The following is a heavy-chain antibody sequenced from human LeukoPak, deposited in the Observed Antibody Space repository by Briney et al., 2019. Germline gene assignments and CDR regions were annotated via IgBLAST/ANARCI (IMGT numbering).Heavy chain of an antibody. CDR1: GGSISSGGYY. CDR2: IYYSGST. D-gene: IGHD4-17*01. CDR3: ARESHYGDYFDY. V-gene: IGHV4-61*08. Sequence: SETLSLTCTVSGGSISSGGYYWSWIRQPPGKGLEWIGYIYYSGSTNYNPSLKSRVTISVDTSKNQFSLKLSSVTAADTAVYYCARESHYGDYFDYWGQGTLVTVSS. J-gene: IGHJ4*02.